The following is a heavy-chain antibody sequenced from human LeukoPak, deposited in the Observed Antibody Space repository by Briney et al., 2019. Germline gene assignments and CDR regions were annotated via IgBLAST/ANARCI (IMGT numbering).Heavy chain of an antibody. CDR3: AREPSYTSSWHTSCDY. CDR1: GFTFSDYS. Sequence: PGGSLRLSCAASGFTFSDYSMNWVRQAPGKGLEWVSSISGSSTYIYYSDSLKGRFTISRDNAKNSLYLQMNSLRAEDTAVYYCAREPSYTSSWHTSCDYWGQGTLVTVSS. CDR2: ISGSSTYI. J-gene: IGHJ4*02. V-gene: IGHV3-21*01. D-gene: IGHD6-13*01.